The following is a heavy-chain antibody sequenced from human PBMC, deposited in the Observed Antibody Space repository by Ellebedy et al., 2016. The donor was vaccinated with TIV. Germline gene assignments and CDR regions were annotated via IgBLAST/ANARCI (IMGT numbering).Heavy chain of an antibody. Sequence: GESLKISXAASEFTFSSYSMNWVRQAPRKGLEWVSSISSSSSYIYYADSVKGRFTISRDNAKNSLYLQMNSLRAEDTAVYYCARDLGPWRDYYYYGMDVWGQGTTVTVSS. CDR1: EFTFSSYS. V-gene: IGHV3-21*01. CDR3: ARDLGPWRDYYYYGMDV. D-gene: IGHD3-16*01. J-gene: IGHJ6*02. CDR2: ISSSSSYI.